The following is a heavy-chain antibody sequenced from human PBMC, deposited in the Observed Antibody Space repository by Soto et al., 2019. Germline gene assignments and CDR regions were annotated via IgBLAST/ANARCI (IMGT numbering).Heavy chain of an antibody. D-gene: IGHD3-16*01. CDR1: GYRFSRYG. CDR3: ARDEENANLMIVVLAGAY. Sequence: QVQLVQSGGEVKEPGASVKVSCKASGYRFSRYGINWVRQTPGQGLEWMGWVSTYDGNTQYAQKFQGRITMTTDTSTNTVYLELRSLTSGDAAVYYCARDEENANLMIVVLAGAYWGQGTLVSVSS. V-gene: IGHV1-18*01. J-gene: IGHJ4*02. CDR2: VSTYDGNT.